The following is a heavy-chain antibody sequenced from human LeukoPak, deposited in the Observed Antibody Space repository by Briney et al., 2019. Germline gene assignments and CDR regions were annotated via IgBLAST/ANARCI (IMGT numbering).Heavy chain of an antibody. CDR1: GGSFSCYY. J-gene: IGHJ3*02. V-gene: IGHV4-34*01. Sequence: SETVSLTCAVYGGSFSCYYWSWIRQPPGKGLEWIGEINHSGSTNYNPSLKSRVTISVDTSKNQFSLQLNSVTPEDTAVYYCARDRAPYGDYFSIWGQGTMDTVSS. CDR2: INHSGST. CDR3: ARDRAPYGDYFSI. D-gene: IGHD4-17*01.